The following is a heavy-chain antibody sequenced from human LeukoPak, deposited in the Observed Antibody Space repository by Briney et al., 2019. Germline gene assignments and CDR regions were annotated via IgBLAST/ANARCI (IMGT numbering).Heavy chain of an antibody. CDR1: GGSISTNY. V-gene: IGHV4-59*01. J-gene: IGHJ4*02. Sequence: SETLSLTCTVSGGSISTNYWSWIRQPPGKGLEWIGYVYYSGSTNYKPSLKSRVTISVDTSKNQFSLKLTSVTAADTAVYYCARDGSGRYYFDYWGQGTLVTVSS. D-gene: IGHD3-10*01. CDR2: VYYSGST. CDR3: ARDGSGRYYFDY.